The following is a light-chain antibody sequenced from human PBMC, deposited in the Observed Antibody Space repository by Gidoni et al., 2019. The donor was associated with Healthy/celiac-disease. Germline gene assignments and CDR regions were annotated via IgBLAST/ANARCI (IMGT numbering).Light chain of an antibody. CDR1: QGISSY. V-gene: IGKV1-8*01. CDR3: QQYYSYPRT. J-gene: IGKJ1*01. Sequence: AIRMTQSPSSFSASTGDRVTITCRASQGISSYLAWYQQKPGKAPKLLIYAAYTLQSGVPLRFSGSGSGTDFTLTIRCLQSEDFATYYCQQYYSYPRTFGQGTKVEIK. CDR2: AAY.